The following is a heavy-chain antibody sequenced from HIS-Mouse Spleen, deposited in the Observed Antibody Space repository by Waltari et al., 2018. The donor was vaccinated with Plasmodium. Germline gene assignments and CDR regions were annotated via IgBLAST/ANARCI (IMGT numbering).Heavy chain of an antibody. D-gene: IGHD3-10*01. CDR2: INHSGST. Sequence: QVQLQQWGAGLLKPSETLSLTCAVYGGSFSGYYWSWIRQPPGKGLEWIGEINHSGSTNYNPSIKSRVTISVDTSKNQFSLKLSSVTAADTAVYYCARGLRGHYWYFDLWGRGTLVTVSS. CDR3: ARGLRGHYWYFDL. V-gene: IGHV4-34*01. CDR1: GGSFSGYY. J-gene: IGHJ2*01.